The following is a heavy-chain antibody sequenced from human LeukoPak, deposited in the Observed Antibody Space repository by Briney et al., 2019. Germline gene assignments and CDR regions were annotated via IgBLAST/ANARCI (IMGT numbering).Heavy chain of an antibody. Sequence: PSETLSLTCAVYGVSFSGYYWSWIRQPPGKGLEWIGEINHSGSTNYNPSLKSRVTISVDTSKNQFSLKLSSVTAADTAVYYCARGDYGARNWFDPWGQGTLVTVSS. CDR3: ARGDYGARNWFDP. D-gene: IGHD4-17*01. J-gene: IGHJ5*02. CDR1: GVSFSGYY. CDR2: INHSGST. V-gene: IGHV4-34*01.